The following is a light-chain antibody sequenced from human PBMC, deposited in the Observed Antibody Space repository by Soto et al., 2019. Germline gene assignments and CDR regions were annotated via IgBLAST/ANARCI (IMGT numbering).Light chain of an antibody. CDR3: ETWDSNIGV. Sequence: QPVLTQSSSASASLGSSVKLTCTLSSGHSSYIIAWHHQQPGKAPRYLMKLEGSGSYNKGSGVPDRFSGSSSGADRYLTISNLQFEDEADYYCETWDSNIGVFGGGTKLTVL. V-gene: IGLV4-60*02. J-gene: IGLJ3*02. CDR1: SGHSSYI. CDR2: LEGSGSY.